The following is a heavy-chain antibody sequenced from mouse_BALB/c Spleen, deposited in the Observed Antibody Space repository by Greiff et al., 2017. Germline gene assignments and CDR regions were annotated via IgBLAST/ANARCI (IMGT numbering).Heavy chain of an antibody. J-gene: IGHJ4*01. Sequence: DVKLQESGGGLVQPGGSMKLSCVASGFTFSNYWMNWVRQSPEKGLEWVAEIRLKSNNYATHYAESVKGRFTISRDDSKSSVYLQMNNLRAEDTGIYYCTRADYPLLPMDYWGQGTSVTVSS. V-gene: IGHV6-6*02. CDR3: TRADYPLLPMDY. CDR1: GFTFSNYW. D-gene: IGHD1-1*01. CDR2: IRLKSNNYAT.